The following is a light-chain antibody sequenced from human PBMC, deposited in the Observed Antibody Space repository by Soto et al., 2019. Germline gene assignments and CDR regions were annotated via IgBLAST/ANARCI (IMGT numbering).Light chain of an antibody. CDR2: GNT. CDR1: SSNIGAGYE. V-gene: IGLV1-40*01. Sequence: QSALTQPPSVSGAPGQRVTISCTGSSSNIGAGYEVHWFQQLPGTAPKLLIYGNTNRPSGVPDRFSGSKSDTSAPLAITGLQPEDEADYYCQSYDSSLSVLYVFGTGTKVTVL. J-gene: IGLJ1*01. CDR3: QSYDSSLSVLYV.